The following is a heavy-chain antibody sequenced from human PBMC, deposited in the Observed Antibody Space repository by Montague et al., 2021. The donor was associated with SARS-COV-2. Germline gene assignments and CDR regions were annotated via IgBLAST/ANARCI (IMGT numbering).Heavy chain of an antibody. J-gene: IGHJ4*02. CDR1: GDSISTANW. CDR2: IYHTGST. D-gene: IGHD1-26*01. CDR3: ARTGSGRSDLAY. Sequence: SETLSLTCVVSGDSISTANWRTWVRLPPGKGLEWVGEIYHTGSTNYKPSLKSRVSISVDKSWNQFSLRLTSVTAADTAIYYCARTGSGRSDLAYWGQGTLVTVSS. V-gene: IGHV4-4*02.